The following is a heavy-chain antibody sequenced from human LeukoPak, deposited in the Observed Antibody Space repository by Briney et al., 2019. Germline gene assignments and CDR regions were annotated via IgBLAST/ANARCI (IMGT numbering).Heavy chain of an antibody. CDR2: VSSSGTYT. D-gene: IGHD2-21*02. V-gene: IGHV3-23*01. J-gene: IGHJ4*02. CDR3: AKDDGPYCGGDCYFYFDF. CDR1: GFTFSGNA. Sequence: GGSLRLSCAASGFTFSGNAMTWVRQAPGKGLEWVSSVSSSGTYTYSADSVRGRFTISRDNSKNTLYLQMSSLRAEDTATYYCAKDDGPYCGGDCYFYFDFWGQGTLVTVSS.